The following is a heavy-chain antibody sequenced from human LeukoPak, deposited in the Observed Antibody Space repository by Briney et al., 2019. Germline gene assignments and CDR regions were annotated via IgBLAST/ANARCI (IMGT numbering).Heavy chain of an antibody. V-gene: IGHV3-9*01. J-gene: IGHJ4*02. CDR3: AKGGYCSNGVCYSSLDY. CDR2: ISWNSGNV. CDR1: GFTFADYA. D-gene: IGHD2-8*01. Sequence: GRSLRLSCAASGFTFADYATHWVRQAPGKGLEWVSGISWNSGNVDYADSVKGRFTVSRDNTKNSLYVQMNNLRAEDTALYYCAKGGYCSNGVCYSSLDYWGQGTLVTVSS.